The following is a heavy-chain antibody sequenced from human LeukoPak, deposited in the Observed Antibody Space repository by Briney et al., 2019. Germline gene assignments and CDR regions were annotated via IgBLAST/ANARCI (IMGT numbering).Heavy chain of an antibody. D-gene: IGHD6-19*01. CDR3: ARGKQWLVHFFDY. Sequence: SETLSLTCAVYGGSFSGYYWSWIRQPPGKGLEWIGEINHSGSTNYNPSLKSRVIISVDTSKNQFSLKLSSVTAADTAVYYCARGKQWLVHFFDYWGQGTLVTVSS. CDR2: INHSGST. J-gene: IGHJ4*02. V-gene: IGHV4-34*01. CDR1: GGSFSGYY.